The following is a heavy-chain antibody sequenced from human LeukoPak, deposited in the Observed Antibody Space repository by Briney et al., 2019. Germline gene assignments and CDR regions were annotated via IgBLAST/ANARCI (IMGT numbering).Heavy chain of an antibody. Sequence: TSSETLSLTCTVSGDSISTSSYYWGWIRQPLGKGLEWLGSIYYSGSTYYNPSLKSRVTISVDTSKNQFSLNLYSVTAADTAVFYCARSYYYDYRQIDYWGQGTLVTVSS. CDR3: ARSYYYDYRQIDY. J-gene: IGHJ4*02. CDR1: GDSISTSSYY. V-gene: IGHV4-39*01. D-gene: IGHD3-22*01. CDR2: IYYSGST.